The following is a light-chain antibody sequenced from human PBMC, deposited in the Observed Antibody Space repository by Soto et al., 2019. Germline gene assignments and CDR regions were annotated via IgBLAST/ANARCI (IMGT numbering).Light chain of an antibody. J-gene: IGKJ1*01. CDR3: QQYGSSPPRT. CDR1: QSVSNDF. V-gene: IGKV3-20*01. Sequence: IVLTQSLGILSLSPGERATLSCRASQSVSNDFLAWYQQKPGQAPRLLIYGASTRATDVPDRFSGSGSGADFTLSISRLEPEDFAVYYCQQYGSSPPRTFGQGTKVDIK. CDR2: GAS.